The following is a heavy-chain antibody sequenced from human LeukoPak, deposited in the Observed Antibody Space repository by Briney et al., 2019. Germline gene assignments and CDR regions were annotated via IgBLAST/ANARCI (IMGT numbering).Heavy chain of an antibody. CDR2: ITISGNYI. Sequence: PSETLSLTCTVSGGSISGYYWSWIRQPPGKGLEWVSSITISGNYIFYADSVKGRFTISRDNAKNSLYLQMNSLRAEDTAVYYCARWRYCSSSSCYSFFDFWGQGTLVTVSS. CDR1: GGSISGYY. J-gene: IGHJ4*02. D-gene: IGHD2-2*01. V-gene: IGHV3-11*04. CDR3: ARWRYCSSSSCYSFFDF.